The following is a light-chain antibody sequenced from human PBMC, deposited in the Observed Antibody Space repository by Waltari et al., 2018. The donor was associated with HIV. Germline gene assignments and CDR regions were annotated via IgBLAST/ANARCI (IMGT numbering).Light chain of an antibody. CDR2: EVN. CDR3: SSYAGSNTVV. V-gene: IGLV2-8*01. CDR1: SSDVGAYHY. Sequence: QSALTQPPSASGSPGQSVTISCTGTSSDVGAYHYVSWYQQHPGKAPKLMIYEVNKRPSGVPDRFSGSKSGNTASLSVSVLQAEDEADYYCSSYAGSNTVVFGGGTKLTVL. J-gene: IGLJ2*01.